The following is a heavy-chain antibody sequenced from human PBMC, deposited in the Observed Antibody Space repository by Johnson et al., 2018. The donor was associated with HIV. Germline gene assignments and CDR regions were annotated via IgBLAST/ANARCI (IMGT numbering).Heavy chain of an antibody. Sequence: VQLVESGGGLVKPGGSLRLSCSASGFTFSSYWMHWVRQAPGQGLVWVSRINSDGSNTPYPDSVKGRFTISRDNAKNTLYLQMNSLRAEDTAVYYCARDVASVYGSGDHAFDIWGQGTMVTVSS. J-gene: IGHJ3*02. CDR3: ARDVASVYGSGDHAFDI. CDR1: GFTFSSYW. D-gene: IGHD3-10*01. CDR2: INSDGSNT. V-gene: IGHV3-74*01.